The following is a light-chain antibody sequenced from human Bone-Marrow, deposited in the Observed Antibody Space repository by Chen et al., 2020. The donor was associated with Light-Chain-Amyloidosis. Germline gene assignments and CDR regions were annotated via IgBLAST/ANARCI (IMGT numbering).Light chain of an antibody. CDR1: QSIDNH. CDR3: QQSFTSPRT. CDR2: STT. J-gene: IGKJ1*01. V-gene: IGKV1-39*01. Sequence: DIQMTQSPLSLSASVGDRVTITCRASQSIDNHLNWYQQKVGKAPKLLIYSTTTLEFGVPSRFAVSESGTDFALTISSLQPEDVASYYCQQSFTSPRTFGQGTRVE.